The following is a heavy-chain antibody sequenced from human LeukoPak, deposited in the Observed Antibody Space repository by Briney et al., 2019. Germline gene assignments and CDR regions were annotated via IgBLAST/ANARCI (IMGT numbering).Heavy chain of an antibody. V-gene: IGHV3-21*01. D-gene: IGHD5-18*01. Sequence: PGGSLRLSCAASGFTFSSYSLNSVRPPPGKGLELGSSISSSRTSIYYADSVKGQLTISRDNAKNSLYLQMNSLRAEDRAVYYCARASGDIVETATMGSYWGQGTRVPVSS. CDR2: ISSSRTSI. J-gene: IGHJ4*02. CDR1: GFTFSSYS. CDR3: ARASGDIVETATMGSY.